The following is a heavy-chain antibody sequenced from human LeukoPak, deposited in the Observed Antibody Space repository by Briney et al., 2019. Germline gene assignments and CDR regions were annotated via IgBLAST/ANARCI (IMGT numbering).Heavy chain of an antibody. CDR1: GLTFGDHF. D-gene: IGHD5-12*01. J-gene: IGHJ4*02. V-gene: IGHV3-72*01. Sequence: GGSLRLSCAASGLTFGDHFLDWVRQAPGKGLEWVGRSRNKANSYTTEYAASVKGRFTISRDDSKNSVYLQTNSLKAEDTAVYYCATFFGYDFGYWGQGTLVTVSS. CDR3: ATFFGYDFGY. CDR2: SRNKANSYTT.